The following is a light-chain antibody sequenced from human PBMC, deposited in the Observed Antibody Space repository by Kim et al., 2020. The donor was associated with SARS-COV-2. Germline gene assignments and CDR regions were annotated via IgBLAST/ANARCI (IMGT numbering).Light chain of an antibody. J-gene: IGKJ1*01. V-gene: IGKV1-5*03. CDR1: QYITRR. Sequence: ASVGDRVTITCRASQYITRRLAWYQPKPGKAPKVLISKASTLESGVPSTFSGSGSGTDFTLTISSLQPDDFATYYCQQYDTYPWTFGQGTKVEIK. CDR2: KAS. CDR3: QQYDTYPWT.